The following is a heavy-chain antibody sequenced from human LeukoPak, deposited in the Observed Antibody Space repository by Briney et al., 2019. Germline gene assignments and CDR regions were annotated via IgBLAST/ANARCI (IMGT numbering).Heavy chain of an antibody. Sequence: GASVKVSCKASGGTFSSYAISWVRQAPGQGLEWMGGIIPIFGTANYAQKFQGRVTITADESTSTAYMELSSLRSEDTAVYYCARDGVGATIAEYFQHWGQGTLVTVSS. CDR2: IIPIFGTA. CDR1: GGTFSSYA. V-gene: IGHV1-69*13. D-gene: IGHD1-26*01. CDR3: ARDGVGATIAEYFQH. J-gene: IGHJ1*01.